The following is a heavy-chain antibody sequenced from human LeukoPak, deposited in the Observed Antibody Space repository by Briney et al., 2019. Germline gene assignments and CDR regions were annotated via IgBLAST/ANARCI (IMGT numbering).Heavy chain of an antibody. J-gene: IGHJ6*03. Sequence: ASVKVSCKASGYTFTSYDINWVRQATGQGLEWMGWMNPNSGNTGYAQKFQGRVTITRNTSISTAYMELSSLRSEDTAVYYCARGTGTTGYYYMDVWGKGTTVTVS. D-gene: IGHD1-7*01. V-gene: IGHV1-8*03. CDR1: GYTFTSYD. CDR2: MNPNSGNT. CDR3: ARGTGTTGYYYMDV.